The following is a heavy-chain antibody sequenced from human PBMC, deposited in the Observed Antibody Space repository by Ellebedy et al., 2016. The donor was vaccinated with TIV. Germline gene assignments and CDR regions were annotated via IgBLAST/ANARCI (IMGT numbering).Heavy chain of an antibody. CDR1: GGSISNYY. CDR2: INRSGAA. J-gene: IGHJ6*02. V-gene: IGHV4-59*01. D-gene: IGHD3-10*01. Sequence: SETLSLTCIVSGGSISNYYWTWIRQSPGNGLEWIGEINRSGAAKYKPSLESRVTMSVDTSKNEVSRRLSTLTAADTAVYYCAREPLGFGDGEKYGMDVWGLGTTVTVSS. CDR3: AREPLGFGDGEKYGMDV.